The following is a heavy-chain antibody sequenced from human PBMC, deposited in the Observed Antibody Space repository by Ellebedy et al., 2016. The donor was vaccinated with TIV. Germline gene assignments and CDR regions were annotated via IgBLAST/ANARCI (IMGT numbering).Heavy chain of an antibody. CDR2: IKQDGSEE. J-gene: IGHJ4*02. Sequence: GESLKISCAASGFTFSSYWMSWVRQAPGKGLEWVANIKQDGSEEYYVDSVKGRFTISRDNAKNSLYLQMNSLRAEETAVYYCARLASSGWYLWFDYWGQGTLVTVSS. CDR3: ARLASSGWYLWFDY. CDR1: GFTFSSYW. V-gene: IGHV3-7*04. D-gene: IGHD6-19*01.